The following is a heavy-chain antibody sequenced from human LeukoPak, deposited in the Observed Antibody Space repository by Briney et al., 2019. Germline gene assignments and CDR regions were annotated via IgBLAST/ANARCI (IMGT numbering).Heavy chain of an antibody. V-gene: IGHV3-23*01. CDR1: GFTFSSYS. J-gene: IGHJ4*02. Sequence: PGGSLRLSCAASGFTFSSYSMSWVRQAPGKGLEWASGISGSGGSTDYADSVKGRFTISRDNSKNTLYLQMNSLRVEDTAVYYCAKDPGYQVVYCFDYWGQGTLVTVSS. CDR3: AKDPGYQVVYCFDY. D-gene: IGHD2-2*01. CDR2: ISGSGGST.